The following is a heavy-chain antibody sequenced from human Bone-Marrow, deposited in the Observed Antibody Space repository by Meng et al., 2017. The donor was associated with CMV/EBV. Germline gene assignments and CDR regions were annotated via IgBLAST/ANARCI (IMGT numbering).Heavy chain of an antibody. V-gene: IGHV3-30*04. Sequence: GESLKISCAASGFTFSSYAMHWVRQAPGKGLEWVAVISYDGSNKYYADSVKGRFTIYRDNAKNSLYLQMNSLRAEDSAVYYCARGEWLHFDYWGQGTLVTVSS. CDR3: ARGEWLHFDY. D-gene: IGHD3-3*01. CDR1: GFTFSSYA. CDR2: ISYDGSNK. J-gene: IGHJ4*02.